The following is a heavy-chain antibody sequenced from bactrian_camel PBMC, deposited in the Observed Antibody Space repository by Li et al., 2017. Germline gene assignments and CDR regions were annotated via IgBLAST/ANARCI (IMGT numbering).Heavy chain of an antibody. D-gene: IGHD2*01. CDR1: GFTVSSYW. Sequence: QLVESGGDLAQPGGSLRLSCAASGFTVSSYWMYWVRQTPAKGLEWVSGVASNGGSTEYADSIVGRFTISRDNAKNMVYLHMTSLKPEDTGVYYCVTAHVWPRLNVQMSFGNWGRGTQVTVS. J-gene: IGHJ4*01. CDR3: VTAHVWPRLNVQMSFGN. V-gene: IGHV3S25*01. CDR2: VASNGGST.